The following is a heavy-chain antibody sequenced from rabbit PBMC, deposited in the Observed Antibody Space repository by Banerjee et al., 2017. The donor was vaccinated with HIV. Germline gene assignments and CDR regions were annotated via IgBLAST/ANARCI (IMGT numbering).Heavy chain of an antibody. V-gene: IGHV1S40*01. CDR3: ARRVGGYTYGFGL. CDR1: GFSFNNNYV. D-gene: IGHD6-1*01. Sequence: QSLEESGGDLVKPGASLTLTCTASGFSFNNNYVMCWVRQAPGQGLEWIGCIYIDSSGDTVYATWAKGRFTISKASWTTVTLQMTSLTAADTASYFCARRVGGYTYGFGLWGPGTLVTVS. CDR2: IYIDSSGDT. J-gene: IGHJ4*01.